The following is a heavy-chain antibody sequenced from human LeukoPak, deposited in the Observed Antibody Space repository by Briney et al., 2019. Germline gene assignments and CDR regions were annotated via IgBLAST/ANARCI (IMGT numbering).Heavy chain of an antibody. Sequence: SETLSLTCSVSGASISSGSNYWGWIRQPPGKTLEWIGSIYSSGSTYYNSSLQSRVIIIIDTPKNHFSLTLSSVTAADTAVYYCARTTLLNFDWSPDAFDIWGQGTMVTVSS. D-gene: IGHD3-9*01. CDR2: IYSSGST. CDR1: GASISSGSNY. V-gene: IGHV4-39*07. J-gene: IGHJ3*02. CDR3: ARTTLLNFDWSPDAFDI.